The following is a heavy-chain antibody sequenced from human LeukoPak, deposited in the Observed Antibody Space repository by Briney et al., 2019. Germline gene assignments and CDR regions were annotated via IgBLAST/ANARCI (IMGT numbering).Heavy chain of an antibody. Sequence: ASVSVSCKASGYTFTGYYMHWVRQAPGRGLEWMGWINPNSGGTNYAQTFQGRVTMTRDTSISTAYMELSRLRSDDTAVYYCAKTTYQLTDYWGQGTLVTVSS. V-gene: IGHV1-2*02. J-gene: IGHJ4*02. D-gene: IGHD2-2*01. CDR3: AKTTYQLTDY. CDR2: INPNSGGT. CDR1: GYTFTGYY.